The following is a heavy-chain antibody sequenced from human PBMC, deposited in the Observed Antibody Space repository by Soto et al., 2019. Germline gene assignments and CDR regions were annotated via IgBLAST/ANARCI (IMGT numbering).Heavy chain of an antibody. CDR1: GDSVSSNSVA. V-gene: IGHV6-1*01. CDR3: ARGRFNAFGI. D-gene: IGHD3-3*01. CDR2: TYYRSKWYN. J-gene: IGHJ3*02. Sequence: QVQLQQSGPGLVKPSQTLSLTCAISGDSVSSNSVAWNWIRQSPSRGLEWLGRTYYRSKWYNDYGVTVTGQITINPDTSKNQFSLQLNSVAPDDTAVYYCARGRFNAFGIWGQGTMVTVSS.